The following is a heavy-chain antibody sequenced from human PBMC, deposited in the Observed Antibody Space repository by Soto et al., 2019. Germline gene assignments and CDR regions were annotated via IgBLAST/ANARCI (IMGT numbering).Heavy chain of an antibody. V-gene: IGHV3-7*01. Sequence: EVQLVESGGALVQPGGSLRLSCAASGFPFTVFWMSWVRRVPGKGLEWLANINQGGSETYYVDSVKGRFTISRDNAANLVYLEMNNLRAEDTAVYYCARDGPIQQLGQSYQFWGQGTLVTVSS. J-gene: IGHJ1*01. CDR2: INQGGSET. CDR1: GFPFTVFW. CDR3: ARDGPIQQLGQSYQF. D-gene: IGHD4-4*01.